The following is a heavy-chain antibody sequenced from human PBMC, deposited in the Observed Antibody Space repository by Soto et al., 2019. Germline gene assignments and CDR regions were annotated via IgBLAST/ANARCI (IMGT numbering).Heavy chain of an antibody. Sequence: PGESLKISCKGSGYSFTSYWIGWVRQMPGKGLEWMGIIYPGDSDTRYSPSFQGQVTISADKSISTAYLQWSSLKASDTAMYYCARLLGSGSYYNVHGFDPWGQGTLVTVSS. J-gene: IGHJ5*02. CDR3: ARLLGSGSYYNVHGFDP. V-gene: IGHV5-51*01. D-gene: IGHD3-10*01. CDR1: GYSFTSYW. CDR2: IYPGDSDT.